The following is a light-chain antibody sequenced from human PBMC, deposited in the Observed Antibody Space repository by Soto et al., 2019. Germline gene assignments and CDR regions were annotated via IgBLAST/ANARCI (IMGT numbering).Light chain of an antibody. CDR1: QDIRSD. CDR3: LQHHSYPLS. Sequence: DIQMTQSPSSLSASIGDRVTITCRASQDIRSDLGWYQQKPGKAPKRLVYAASSLQSGVPSRFTGSGSGAEYYLTITSLQPEDSATYYCLQHHSYPLSFGGGTKVEI. V-gene: IGKV1-17*01. CDR2: AAS. J-gene: IGKJ4*01.